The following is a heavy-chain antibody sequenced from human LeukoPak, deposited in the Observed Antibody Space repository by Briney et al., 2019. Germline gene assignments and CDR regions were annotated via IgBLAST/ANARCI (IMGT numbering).Heavy chain of an antibody. CDR3: TRHTAAAGPDY. CDR2: IYAGDSGT. J-gene: IGHJ4*02. Sequence: GESLKISCRGSGYSFTSHWIGWVRQMPGKGLEWMAIIYAGDSGTRISPSFQGQVTISADKSISTAYLQWSSLKASDTAIYYCTRHTAAAGPDYWGQGTLVTVSS. V-gene: IGHV5-51*01. D-gene: IGHD6-13*01. CDR1: GYSFTSHW.